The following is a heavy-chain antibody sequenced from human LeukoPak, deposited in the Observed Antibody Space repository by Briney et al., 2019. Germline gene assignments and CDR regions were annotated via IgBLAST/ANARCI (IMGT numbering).Heavy chain of an antibody. D-gene: IGHD4-17*01. J-gene: IGHJ4*02. CDR1: GGSISSTNYH. V-gene: IGHV4-61*05. Sequence: PSETLSLTCTVSGGSISSTNYHWSWIRQPPGKGLEWIGYIYYSGSTNYNPSLKSRVTISVDTSKNQFSLKLSSVTAADTAVYYCARYNGDSIDYWGQGTLVTVSS. CDR2: IYYSGST. CDR3: ARYNGDSIDY.